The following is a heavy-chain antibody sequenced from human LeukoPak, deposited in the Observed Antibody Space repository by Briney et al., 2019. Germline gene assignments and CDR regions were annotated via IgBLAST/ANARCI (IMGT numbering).Heavy chain of an antibody. D-gene: IGHD2-15*01. V-gene: IGHV1-2*02. CDR1: GYTFTAYY. Sequence: ASVTVSCKASGYTFTAYYLPWVRLAPGQGLEWMGWINPKSGGTEYAQKFQGRVTMTRDTSTSTTYMELSRLRSDDTAVYYCARDHCSGIRCYEDYYNGLDVWGQGTTVTVSS. CDR2: INPKSGGT. CDR3: ARDHCSGIRCYEDYYNGLDV. J-gene: IGHJ6*02.